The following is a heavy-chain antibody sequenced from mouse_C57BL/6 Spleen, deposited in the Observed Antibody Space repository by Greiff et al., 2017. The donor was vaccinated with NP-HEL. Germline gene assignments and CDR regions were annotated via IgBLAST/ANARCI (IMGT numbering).Heavy chain of an antibody. V-gene: IGHV7-3*01. CDR2: IRNKANGYTT. Sequence: EVKLVESGGGLVQPGGSLSLSCAASGFTFTDYYMSWVRQPPGKALEWLGFIRNKANGYTTEYSASVKGRFTISRDNSQSILYLQMNALRAEDSATYYCARYKGGSSYYFDYWGQGTTLTVSS. CDR3: ARYKGGSSYYFDY. J-gene: IGHJ2*01. D-gene: IGHD1-3*01. CDR1: GFTFTDYY.